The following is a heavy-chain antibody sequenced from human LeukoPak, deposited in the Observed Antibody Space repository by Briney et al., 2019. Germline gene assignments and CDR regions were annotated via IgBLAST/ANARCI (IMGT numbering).Heavy chain of an antibody. CDR1: GGSFSGYY. J-gene: IGHJ4*02. V-gene: IGHV4-34*01. CDR2: INHSGST. Sequence: SETLSLTCAVYGGSFSGYYWSWICQPPGKGLEWIGEINHSGSTNYNPSLKSRVTISVDTSKNQFSLKLSSVTAADTAVYYCARGSRSSPFDYWGQGTLVTVSS. CDR3: ARGSRSSPFDY.